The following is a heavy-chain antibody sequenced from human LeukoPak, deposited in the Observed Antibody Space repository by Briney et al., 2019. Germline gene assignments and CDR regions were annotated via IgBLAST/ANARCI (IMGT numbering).Heavy chain of an antibody. D-gene: IGHD6-13*01. J-gene: IGHJ6*03. Sequence: ASVKVSCKASGYTFTSYYMHWVRQAPGQGLEWMGIINPSGGSTSYAQKFQGRVTMTRDTSTSTVYMELSSLRFEDTAVYYCASHSSSWLRGYYYYYMDVWGKGTTVTVSS. CDR2: INPSGGST. CDR3: ASHSSSWLRGYYYYYMDV. CDR1: GYTFTSYY. V-gene: IGHV1-46*01.